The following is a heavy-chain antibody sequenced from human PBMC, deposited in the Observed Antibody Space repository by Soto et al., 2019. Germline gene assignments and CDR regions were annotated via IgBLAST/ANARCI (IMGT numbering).Heavy chain of an antibody. J-gene: IGHJ4*02. Sequence: GGSLRLSCAASGFTFRAYYMIWVRQAPGKGLEWVSSISAGSSNIYYAPSVKGRFTISRDNAKNLVYLQINSLRAEDTAVYYCARQYPSSSRHFDHWGQGTRVTVSS. CDR3: ARQYPSSSRHFDH. D-gene: IGHD6-6*01. CDR1: GFTFRAYY. CDR2: ISAGSSNI. V-gene: IGHV3-21*01.